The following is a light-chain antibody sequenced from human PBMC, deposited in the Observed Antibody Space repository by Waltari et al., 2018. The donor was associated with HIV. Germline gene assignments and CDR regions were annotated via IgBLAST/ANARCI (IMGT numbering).Light chain of an antibody. CDR2: EDK. J-gene: IGLJ3*02. CDR3: QSYDSSNWV. V-gene: IGLV6-57*04. CDR1: SGSIASNY. Sequence: NFMLTQPHSVSESPGKTVTISCTRSSGSIASNYVQWYQQRPGIAPTTVIYEDKQRSSGVPERFSGAIDTSSTSASLTISGLKIEDEADYYCQSYDSSNWVFGGGTKLTVL.